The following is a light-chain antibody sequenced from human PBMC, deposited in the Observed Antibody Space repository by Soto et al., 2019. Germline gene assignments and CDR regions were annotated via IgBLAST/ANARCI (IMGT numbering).Light chain of an antibody. CDR1: SSDVRDFNY. Sequence: QSALTQPASVSGSPGQSITISCTGTSSDVRDFNYVSWYQQHPGKAPKLMIYGVTNRPSGVSNRFSGSESGNTASLTISGLQGEDEADYYCTSYTESSTLVVFGGGTKVTVL. CDR3: TSYTESSTLVV. V-gene: IGLV2-14*01. CDR2: GVT. J-gene: IGLJ2*01.